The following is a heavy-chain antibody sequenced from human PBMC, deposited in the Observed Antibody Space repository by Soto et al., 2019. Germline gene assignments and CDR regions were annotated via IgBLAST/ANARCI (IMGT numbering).Heavy chain of an antibody. V-gene: IGHV4-31*03. CDR2: IYYSGST. D-gene: IGHD3-10*01. Sequence: TSETLSLTCTVSGVSISSGGYYWSWIRQHPGKGLEWIGYIYYSGSTYYNPSLKSRVTISVDTSKNQFSLKLSSVTAADTAVYYCARVSHSGSMTLGTLDYWGQGTLVTVSS. CDR3: ARVSHSGSMTLGTLDY. CDR1: GVSISSGGYY. J-gene: IGHJ4*02.